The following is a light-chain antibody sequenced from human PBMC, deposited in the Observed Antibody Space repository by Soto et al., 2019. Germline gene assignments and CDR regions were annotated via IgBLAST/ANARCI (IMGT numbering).Light chain of an antibody. CDR3: QQYGSSPWT. CDR1: QSVSSSY. V-gene: IGKV3-20*01. J-gene: IGKJ1*01. Sequence: EVVLTQSPGTLSLSPGERATLSCRASQSVSSSYLAWYQQKPGQAPRLLIYGASSRVTVIPDRFSGSGSGTDFTLTITRLEPEDFAVYYCQQYGSSPWTFGQGTKVDNK. CDR2: GAS.